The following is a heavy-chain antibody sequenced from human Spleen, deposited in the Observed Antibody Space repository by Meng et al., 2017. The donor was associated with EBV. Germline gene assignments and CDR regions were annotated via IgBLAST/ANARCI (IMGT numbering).Heavy chain of an antibody. V-gene: IGHV1-69*18. J-gene: IGHJ4*02. CDR1: GGTFSYHA. Sequence: QVQLVQSGAEVKKPGSSVKVSCKASGGTFSYHAISWVRQAPGQGLEWVGKIIPLFGKVDYSQRFQGRVTCTADESTSTLYMELSSLRSDDTAVYYCARGPVDPYYFDHWGQGTLVTVYS. CDR2: IIPLFGKV. CDR3: ARGPVDPYYFDH.